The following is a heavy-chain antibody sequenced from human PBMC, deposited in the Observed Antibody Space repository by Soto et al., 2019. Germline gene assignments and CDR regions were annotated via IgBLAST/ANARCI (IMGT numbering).Heavy chain of an antibody. CDR1: GGSISTGGFY. V-gene: IGHV4-61*08. Sequence: SETLSLTCIVSGGSISTGGFYWSWIRQFPGKGLEWIGQIYYRGSTNYNSSLKSRVTMSVDTSRNQFSLKMNSVTAADTAVYYCARQQLLPFYYALDVWGQGTTVTVSS. CDR2: IYYRGST. D-gene: IGHD1-26*01. CDR3: ARQQLLPFYYALDV. J-gene: IGHJ6*02.